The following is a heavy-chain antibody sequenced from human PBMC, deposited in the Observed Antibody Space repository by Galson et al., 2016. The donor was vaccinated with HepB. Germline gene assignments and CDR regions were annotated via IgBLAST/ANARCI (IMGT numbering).Heavy chain of an antibody. J-gene: IGHJ4*02. CDR3: ASHLHGSGSSSYFDY. CDR1: GDFIRNGYY. V-gene: IGHV4-38-2*01. D-gene: IGHD3-10*01. Sequence: SETLSLTCDVSGDFIRNGYYCGWVRQSPGKGLEWIGSTNNNPSLKSRVTIPLDTSKNQFSLRLTSVTAADTAVYFCASHLHGSGSSSYFDYWGPGTLVTVSS. CDR2: T.